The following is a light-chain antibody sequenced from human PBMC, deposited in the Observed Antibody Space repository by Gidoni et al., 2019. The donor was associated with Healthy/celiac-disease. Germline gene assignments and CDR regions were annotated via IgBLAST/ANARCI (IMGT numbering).Light chain of an antibody. V-gene: IGLV3-1*01. CDR1: KLGAKY. Sequence: SYELTQPPSGSVSPGQTASSTCSGDKLGAKYACWYQQKPGQSPVLVFYQDSKRPSGIPERFSGSNSGNTATLTISGPQAMDEADYYCQAWDSSTVVFGGGTKLTVL. J-gene: IGLJ2*01. CDR2: QDS. CDR3: QAWDSSTVV.